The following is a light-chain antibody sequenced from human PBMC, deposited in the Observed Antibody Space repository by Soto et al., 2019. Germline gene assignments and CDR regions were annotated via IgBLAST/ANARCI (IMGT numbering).Light chain of an antibody. Sequence: DIQMTQSPSSLSASVGDRVTITCRTSQSISNYLNWYQQKPGKAPKLLIYAASSLQSGVPSRFSGSGSGTDFTLTISTLQPEDFATYYCQQSYSHPRTFGQGTKVDIK. CDR1: QSISNY. J-gene: IGKJ1*01. CDR3: QQSYSHPRT. V-gene: IGKV1-39*01. CDR2: AAS.